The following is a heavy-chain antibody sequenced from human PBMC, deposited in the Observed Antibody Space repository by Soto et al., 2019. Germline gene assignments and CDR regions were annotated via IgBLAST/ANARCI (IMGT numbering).Heavy chain of an antibody. J-gene: IGHJ4*02. Sequence: SETLSLTCAVSGASVSSTYWWSWVRQPPGKGPEWIGEINHRGSANYNPSLRSRVTMSVDISKSQFSLRLTSVTAADTAVYYCARYNAASGTYYFDYWGQGTLVTVSS. CDR2: INHRGSA. CDR1: GASVSSTYW. D-gene: IGHD6-13*01. V-gene: IGHV4-4*02. CDR3: ARYNAASGTYYFDY.